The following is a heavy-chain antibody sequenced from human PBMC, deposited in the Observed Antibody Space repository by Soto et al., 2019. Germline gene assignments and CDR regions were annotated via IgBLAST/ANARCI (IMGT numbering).Heavy chain of an antibody. V-gene: IGHV4-59*08. Sequence: SETLSLTCTVSGASIAQYYWNWIRQXPGKGLEWIVSVSSTGSTVFNPSLTSRATISLDTSKNQFSLKLSSVTAADTAVYFCASYDRSGYYQHFFDHWGQGTLVTVSS. D-gene: IGHD3-22*01. CDR3: ASYDRSGYYQHFFDH. J-gene: IGHJ4*02. CDR1: GASIAQYY. CDR2: VSSTGST.